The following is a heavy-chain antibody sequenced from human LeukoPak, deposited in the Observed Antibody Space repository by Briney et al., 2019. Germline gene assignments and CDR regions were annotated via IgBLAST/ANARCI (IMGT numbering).Heavy chain of an antibody. CDR1: GGSVSSSKYL. V-gene: IGHV4-39*07. CDR3: AGLGVMVLVYQSES. D-gene: IGHD2/OR15-2a*01. J-gene: IGHJ5*02. CDR2: ISYSGNA. Sequence: PSETLSLTCAVPGGSVSSSKYLWGWIRQPPGKELEWIGSISYSGNADYNPSLRSRVTLSVDTSKNQFSLKLTSVTAADSAVYYCAGLGVMVLVYQSESWGQGTPVTVSS.